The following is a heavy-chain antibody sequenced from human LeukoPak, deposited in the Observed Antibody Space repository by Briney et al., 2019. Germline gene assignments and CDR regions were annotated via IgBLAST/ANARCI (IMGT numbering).Heavy chain of an antibody. Sequence: GGSLRLSCAASGFTVSSNYMSWVRQAPGKGLEWVSVIYSGGSTYYADSVKGRFTISRDNSKNTLYLQMNSLRAEDTAVYYFAGDPYGSGRYWPQLDYRGQGTLVTVSS. D-gene: IGHD3-10*01. CDR2: IYSGGST. V-gene: IGHV3-66*01. J-gene: IGHJ4*02. CDR1: GFTVSSNY. CDR3: AGDPYGSGRYWPQLDY.